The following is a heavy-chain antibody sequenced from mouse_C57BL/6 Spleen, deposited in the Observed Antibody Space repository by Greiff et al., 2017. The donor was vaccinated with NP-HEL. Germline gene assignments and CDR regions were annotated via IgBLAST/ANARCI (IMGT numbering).Heavy chain of an antibody. V-gene: IGHV1-61*01. D-gene: IGHD2-2*01. J-gene: IGHJ3*01. CDR2: IYPSDSET. Sequence: QVQLQQPGAELVRPGSSVKLSCKASGYTFTSYWMDWVKQRPGQGLEWIGNIYPSDSETHYNPKFKDKATLTVDKSSSTAYMQLSSLTSDDSAVYYCARLEVTTGWGQGTLVTVSA. CDR3: ARLEVTTG. CDR1: GYTFTSYW.